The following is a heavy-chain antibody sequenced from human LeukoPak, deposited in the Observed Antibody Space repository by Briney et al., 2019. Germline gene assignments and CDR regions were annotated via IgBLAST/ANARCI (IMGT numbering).Heavy chain of an antibody. J-gene: IGHJ6*03. Sequence: GGSLRLSCAVSRFTFSDYYMSWIRQAPGMGLEWVSYISSSGSTIYYADSVKGRFTISRDNAKNSLYLQMNSLRAEGTAVYYCAKGVDYYYYYYMDVWAKGTTVTVSS. CDR3: AKGVDYYYYYYMDV. V-gene: IGHV3-11*01. CDR1: RFTFSDYY. CDR2: ISSSGSTI. D-gene: IGHD3-9*01.